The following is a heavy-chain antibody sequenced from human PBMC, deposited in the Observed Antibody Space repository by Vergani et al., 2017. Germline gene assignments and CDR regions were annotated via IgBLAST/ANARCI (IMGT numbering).Heavy chain of an antibody. CDR2: INHSGST. J-gene: IGHJ4*02. CDR3: ARGGYDILTGYPIDY. Sequence: QVQLQQWGAGLLKPSETLSLTCAVYGGSFSGYYWSWIRQPPGKGLEWIGEINHSGSTNYNPSLKSRVTISVDTSKNQFSLKLSSVTAADTAVYYCARGGYDILTGYPIDYWGREPWSPSPQ. D-gene: IGHD3-9*01. V-gene: IGHV4-34*01. CDR1: GGSFSGYY.